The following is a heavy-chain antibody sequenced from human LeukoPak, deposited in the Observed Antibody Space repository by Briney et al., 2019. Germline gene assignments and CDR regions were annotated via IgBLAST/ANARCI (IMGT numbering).Heavy chain of an antibody. V-gene: IGHV1-18*01. CDR2: ISAYNGKT. D-gene: IGHD6-6*01. CDR1: GYTFISSG. Sequence: ASVKVSCKASGYTFISSGISWVRQAPGQRLEWMGWISAYNGKTNYAQKLQDRVTMTTDTSTSTAYIELRSLRSDDTAVYYCARGAGQLVTEVFDYWGQGTLVTVSS. J-gene: IGHJ4*02. CDR3: ARGAGQLVTEVFDY.